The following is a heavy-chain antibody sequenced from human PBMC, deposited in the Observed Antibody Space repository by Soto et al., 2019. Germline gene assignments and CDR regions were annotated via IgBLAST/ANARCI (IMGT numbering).Heavy chain of an antibody. Sequence: VQLLESGGGLVQPGGSLRLSCAASGFTFSSYGMTWVRQAPGKGLEWVSFSSATGAGTYYADSVKGRLSISSDNSEGTLYLQMTSLRADGPDVYYCAKDRRAGGKYGFYSDFWGQGALVIVSS. CDR3: AKDRRAGGKYGFYSDF. J-gene: IGHJ4*02. CDR1: GFTFSSYG. V-gene: IGHV3-23*01. D-gene: IGHD2-21*01. CDR2: SSATGAGT.